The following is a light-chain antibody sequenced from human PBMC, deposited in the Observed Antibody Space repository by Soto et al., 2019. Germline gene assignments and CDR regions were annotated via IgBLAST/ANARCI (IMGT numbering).Light chain of an antibody. Sequence: EIVLTQSPGTLSLSPGERATLSCRASQSVSRHLAWYQQNPGQAPRLLIYDASNRATGIPARFSGSGSGTDFTLTVSSLEPEDFAVYYCQQRSNWPQITFGQGTRLEIK. CDR2: DAS. V-gene: IGKV3-11*01. CDR3: QQRSNWPQIT. CDR1: QSVSRH. J-gene: IGKJ5*01.